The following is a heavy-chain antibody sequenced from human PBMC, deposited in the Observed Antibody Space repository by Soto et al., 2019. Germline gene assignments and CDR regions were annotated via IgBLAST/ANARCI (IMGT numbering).Heavy chain of an antibody. CDR2: ISYDGSNK. J-gene: IGHJ4*02. Sequence: QVQLVESGGGVVQPGRSLRLSCAASGFTFSSYAMHWVRQAPGKGLEWVAVISYDGSNKYYADSVKGRFTISRDNSKNTLYLQMNSLRAEDTAVYYCASIYCGGDCEQDYWGQGTLVTVSS. CDR3: ASIYCGGDCEQDY. CDR1: GFTFSSYA. V-gene: IGHV3-30-3*01. D-gene: IGHD2-21*02.